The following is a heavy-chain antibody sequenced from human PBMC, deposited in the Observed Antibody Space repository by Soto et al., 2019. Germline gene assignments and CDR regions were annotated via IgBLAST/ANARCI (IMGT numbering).Heavy chain of an antibody. V-gene: IGHV4-30-4*01. CDR3: ARERRDYDKWFDP. Sequence: QVQLQESGPGLVKPSQTLSLTCTVSGGSISRGDYYWSWIRQPPGKGLEWIGYISYSGITYYNPSPMSRATISVDTSNNQLPLKLSSVTAADTAVYYCARERRDYDKWFDPWGQGTLVTVSS. CDR2: ISYSGIT. D-gene: IGHD3-10*01. J-gene: IGHJ5*02. CDR1: GGSISRGDYY.